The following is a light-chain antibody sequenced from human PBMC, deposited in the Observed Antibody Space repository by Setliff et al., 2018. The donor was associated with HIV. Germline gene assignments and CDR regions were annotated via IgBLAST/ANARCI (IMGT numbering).Light chain of an antibody. CDR1: SSNIGAGFD. V-gene: IGLV1-40*01. J-gene: IGLJ3*02. Sequence: QSALTQPPSVSGAPGQRVTISCTGSSSNIGAGFDVHWYQQFPGTAPKLLIYSFTNRPSGVPDRFSGSKSGTSASLAIAGLQAEDEANYYCSSYTPSDARRVFGGGTKGTVL. CDR3: SSYTPSDARRV. CDR2: SFT.